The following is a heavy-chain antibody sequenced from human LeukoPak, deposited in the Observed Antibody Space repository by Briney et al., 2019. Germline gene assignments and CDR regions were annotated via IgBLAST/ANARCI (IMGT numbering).Heavy chain of an antibody. D-gene: IGHD2-8*02. Sequence: SETLSLTCTVSGGSISSYYWSWIRQPPGKGLEWIGYIYYSGSTNYNPSLKSQVTISVDTSKNQFSLKLSSVTAADTAVYYCARHSVSYDWCFDPWGQGTLVTVSS. V-gene: IGHV4-59*08. CDR1: GGSISSYY. CDR3: ARHSVSYDWCFDP. J-gene: IGHJ5*02. CDR2: IYYSGST.